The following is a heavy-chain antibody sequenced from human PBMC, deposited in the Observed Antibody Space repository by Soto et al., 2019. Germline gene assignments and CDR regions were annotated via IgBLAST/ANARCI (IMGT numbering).Heavy chain of an antibody. CDR1: GFPFSIYN. CDR2: ITGSGDYT. D-gene: IGHD1-20*01. V-gene: IGHV3-23*01. Sequence: EVQLLESGGGLVQPGGSLRLSCVASGFPFSIYNMNWVRQAPGKGLEWVSVITGSGDYTNYADSVKGRFTISRDNSKNTLYRQMNSLRAEDTAVYFCARRITSSFDYWGQGTLVTVSS. J-gene: IGHJ4*02. CDR3: ARRITSSFDY.